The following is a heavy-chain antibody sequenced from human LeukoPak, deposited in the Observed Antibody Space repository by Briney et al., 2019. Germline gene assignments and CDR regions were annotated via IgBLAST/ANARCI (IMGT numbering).Heavy chain of an antibody. V-gene: IGHV4-30-4*01. CDR3: ASKEPFYDVLTGYYGGTFDI. J-gene: IGHJ3*02. D-gene: IGHD3-9*01. CDR1: GGSVNSNDHY. CDR2: IYYRGNT. Sequence: SQTLSLTCSVSGGSVNSNDHYWSWIRQSPGRGLEWIGSIYYRGNTYYSPSLESRVSMSMDVPRNQFSLQMNSVTAPDTAVYYCASKEPFYDVLTGYYGGTFDIWGQGTMVTVSS.